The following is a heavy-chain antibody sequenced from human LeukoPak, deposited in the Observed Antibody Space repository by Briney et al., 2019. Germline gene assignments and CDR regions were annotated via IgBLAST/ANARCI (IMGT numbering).Heavy chain of an antibody. CDR3: AKDIDTAMVARYYYYGMDV. V-gene: IGHV3-43*02. J-gene: IGHJ6*02. Sequence: GGSLRLSCAASGFTFDDYAMHWVRQAPGKGLEWVSLISGDGGSTYYADSVKGRFTISRDNSKNSLYLQMNSQRTEDTALYYCAKDIDTAMVARYYYYGMDVWGQGTTVTVSS. D-gene: IGHD5-18*01. CDR1: GFTFDDYA. CDR2: ISGDGGST.